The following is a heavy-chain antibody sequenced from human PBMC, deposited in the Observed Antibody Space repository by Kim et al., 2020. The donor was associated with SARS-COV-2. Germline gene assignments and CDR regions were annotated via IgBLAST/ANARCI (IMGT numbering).Heavy chain of an antibody. Sequence: SETLSLTCTVSGSSISSGYYWGWIRQPPGTGLEWIGSIYHSGSTYSNPSLKSRVTISVDTSKNQFSLKLSSVTAADTAVYYCAREIIRTNQLLWFGDPRPDAVDIWGEGTMVTVSS. V-gene: IGHV4-38-2*02. CDR3: AREIIRTNQLLWFGDPRPDAVDI. D-gene: IGHD3-10*01. CDR2: IYHSGST. J-gene: IGHJ3*02. CDR1: GSSISSGYY.